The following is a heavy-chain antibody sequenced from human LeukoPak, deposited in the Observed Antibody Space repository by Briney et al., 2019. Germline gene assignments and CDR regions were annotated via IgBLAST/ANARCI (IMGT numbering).Heavy chain of an antibody. CDR1: GYTLTELS. CDR2: FDPEDGET. D-gene: IGHD1-26*01. Sequence: ASVKASCKVSGYTLTELSMHWVRQAPGKGLEWMGGFDPEDGETIYAQKFQGRVTMTEDTSTDTAYMELSSLRSEDTAVYYCATPIVGATNLDYWGQGTLVTVSS. V-gene: IGHV1-24*01. J-gene: IGHJ4*02. CDR3: ATPIVGATNLDY.